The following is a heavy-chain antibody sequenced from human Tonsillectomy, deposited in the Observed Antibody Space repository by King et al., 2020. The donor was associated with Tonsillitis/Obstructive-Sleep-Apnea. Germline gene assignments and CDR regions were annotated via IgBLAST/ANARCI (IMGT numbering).Heavy chain of an antibody. CDR1: GYTFTSYA. CDR3: ARDRASGTRWFDP. Sequence: QLVQSGAEVKKPGASVKVSCNASGYTFTSYAMHWVRQAPGQRLEWMGWINAGNGNTKYSQKFQGRVTITRDTSASKAYMERGSLRSEDTAVYYCARDRASGTRWFDPWGQGTLVTVSS. CDR2: INAGNGNT. J-gene: IGHJ5*02. D-gene: IGHD1-1*01. V-gene: IGHV1-3*01.